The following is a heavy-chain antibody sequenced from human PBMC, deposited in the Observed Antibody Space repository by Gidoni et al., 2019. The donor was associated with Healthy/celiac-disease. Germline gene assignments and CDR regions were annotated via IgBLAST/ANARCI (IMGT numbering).Heavy chain of an antibody. V-gene: IGHV3-30*04. CDR1: GVPLRCNA. Sequence: QVELGESGGGVGEPGASRTPPLGGPGVPLRCNAMHWVRRAPGKGLGWVAVISYDGSNKYYADSVTGRFTISRDNSKNTLYLQMNSLRAEDTAVYYCARVPSPYTIGLFVFDYWGQGTLVTVSS. J-gene: IGHJ4*02. CDR2: ISYDGSNK. CDR3: ARVPSPYTIGLFVFDY. D-gene: IGHD3-16*01.